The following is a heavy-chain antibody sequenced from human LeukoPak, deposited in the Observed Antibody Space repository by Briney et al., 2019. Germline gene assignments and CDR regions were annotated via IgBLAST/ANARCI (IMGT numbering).Heavy chain of an antibody. CDR2: IDWDDDK. Sequence: SGPALVKPTPTLTLTCIFAGFSLSTSGMSMSWIRQPPGKALEWLALIDWDDDKYYSTSLKTRLTISKDTSKNQVVLTMTNMDPVDTATYYCARTPRGYSGYYCGWGPVTLVTVSS. D-gene: IGHD5-12*01. J-gene: IGHJ4*02. CDR3: ARTPRGYSGYYCG. CDR1: GFSLSTSGMS. V-gene: IGHV2-70*01.